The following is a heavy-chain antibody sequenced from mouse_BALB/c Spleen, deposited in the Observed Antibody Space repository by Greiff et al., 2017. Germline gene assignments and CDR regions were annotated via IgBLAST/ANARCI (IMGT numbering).Heavy chain of an antibody. J-gene: IGHJ3*01. CDR1: GYSITSDYA. V-gene: IGHV3-2*02. CDR3: ARLPWFAY. CDR2: ISYSGST. Sequence: EVQLVESGPGLVKPSQSLSLTCTVTGYSITSDYAWNWIRQFPGNKLEWMGYISYSGSTSYNPSLKSRISITRDTSKNQFFLQLNSVTTEDTATYYCARLPWFAYWGQGTLVTVSA.